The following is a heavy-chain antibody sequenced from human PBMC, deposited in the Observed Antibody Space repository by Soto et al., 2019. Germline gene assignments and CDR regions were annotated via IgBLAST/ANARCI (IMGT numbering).Heavy chain of an antibody. J-gene: IGHJ6*02. CDR2: ISAYNGNT. CDR3: ATGLPMVRGAYYYYGMDV. V-gene: IGHV1-18*01. D-gene: IGHD3-10*01. Sequence: ASVKVSCKASGYTFTSYGISWVRQAPGQGLEWMGWISAYNGNTNYAQRLQGRVTMTTDTSTSTAYMELRSLRSDDTAVYYCATGLPMVRGAYYYYGMDVWGQGTTVTVSS. CDR1: GYTFTSYG.